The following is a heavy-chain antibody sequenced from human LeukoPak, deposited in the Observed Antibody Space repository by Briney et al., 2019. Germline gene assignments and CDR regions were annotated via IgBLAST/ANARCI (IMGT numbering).Heavy chain of an antibody. Sequence: PEGSLRLSCAASGFTFSNHAMSWVRQAPGKGLEWVSVIGDSGGSTYYADSVKGRFTISRDNSKNALYLQMNSLRADDTAVYHCAKGGASSPYTYIDVWGKGTTVIVSS. CDR1: GFTFSNHA. V-gene: IGHV3-23*01. CDR3: AKGGASSPYTYIDV. D-gene: IGHD6-6*01. J-gene: IGHJ6*04. CDR2: IGDSGGST.